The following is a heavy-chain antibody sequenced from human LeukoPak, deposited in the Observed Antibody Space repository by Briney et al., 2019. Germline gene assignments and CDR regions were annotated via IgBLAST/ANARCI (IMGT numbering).Heavy chain of an antibody. CDR1: GGSISSYY. D-gene: IGHD3-22*01. CDR2: IYYSGST. J-gene: IGHJ6*03. Sequence: SETLSLTCTVSGGSISSYYWSWIRQPPGKGLEWIGYIYYSGSTNYNPSLKSRVTISVDTSKNQFSLKLSSVTAADTAVYYCASHSSGYYYQTYYYYYMDVWGKGTTVTVSS. CDR3: ASHSSGYYYQTYYYYYMDV. V-gene: IGHV4-59*01.